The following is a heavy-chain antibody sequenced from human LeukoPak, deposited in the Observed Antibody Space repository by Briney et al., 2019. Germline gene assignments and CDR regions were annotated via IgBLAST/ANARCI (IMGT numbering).Heavy chain of an antibody. D-gene: IGHD3-22*01. Sequence: PGRSLRLSCAASGFTFSSYSMHWVRQAPGKGLEWVAGISYAGSDKYYADSVKGRFTISRDNSKDTLYLQMNSPRAEDTAVYYCAKAPHYSDSSGYPDIWGRGTMVTVSS. V-gene: IGHV3-30*04. CDR2: ISYAGSDK. CDR1: GFTFSSYS. J-gene: IGHJ3*02. CDR3: AKAPHYSDSSGYPDI.